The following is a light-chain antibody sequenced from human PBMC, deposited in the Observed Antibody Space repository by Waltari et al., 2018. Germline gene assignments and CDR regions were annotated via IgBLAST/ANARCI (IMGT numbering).Light chain of an antibody. CDR3: QQYYNSPPGFT. CDR2: WAS. V-gene: IGKV4-1*01. J-gene: IGKJ3*01. Sequence: DIVMTQPPDSLTVSLGERATLNCKSSQSVIYDSNNRNLFAWFQQKPGQPPKLLIYWASTRQSGVPERFSGSGSGTDFTLTISSLQAEDVAVYYCQQYYNSPPGFTFGPGTKVDIK. CDR1: QSVIYDSNNRNL.